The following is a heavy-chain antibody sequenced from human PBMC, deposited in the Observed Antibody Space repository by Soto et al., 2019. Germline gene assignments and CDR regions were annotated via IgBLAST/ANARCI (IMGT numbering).Heavy chain of an antibody. J-gene: IGHJ4*02. V-gene: IGHV4-39*01. CDR1: GGSISSSSYY. D-gene: IGHD3-3*01. CDR3: ARQVWRRYNFVY. Sequence: NPSETLSLTCTVSGGSISSSSYYWGWIRQPPGKGLEWIGSIYYSGSTYYNPSLKSRVTISVDTSKNQFSLKLSSVTAADTAVYYCARQVWRRYNFVYGGQGTLVKVSS. CDR2: IYYSGST.